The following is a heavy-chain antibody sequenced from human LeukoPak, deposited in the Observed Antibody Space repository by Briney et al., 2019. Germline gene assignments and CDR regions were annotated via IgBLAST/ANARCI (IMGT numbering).Heavy chain of an antibody. V-gene: IGHV3-30*04. D-gene: IGHD5-12*01. CDR2: ISFDESSE. J-gene: IGHJ4*02. CDR1: GFTFSSYA. CDR3: AKEVGYGSPYFDY. Sequence: GGSLRLSCAASGFTFSSYAMHWVRQAPGKGLEWVALISFDESSEYYADSVKGRFSISRDKSKNTLYLQMNNARVDDTAVYYCAKEVGYGSPYFDYWGQGTLVTVSS.